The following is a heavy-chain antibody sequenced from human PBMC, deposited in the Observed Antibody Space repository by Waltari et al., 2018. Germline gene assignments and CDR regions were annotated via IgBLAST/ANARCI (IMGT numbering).Heavy chain of an antibody. Sequence: QVQLQQWVAGLLKPSETLSLTCAIYGGSFRGYYWTWIRQPPGKGLEWIGEINHSGSTNYNPSLKSRVTISVDTSKNQFSLKLSSVTAADTAVYYCARGRGYGSGSPDYWGQGTLVTVSS. CDR3: ARGRGYGSGSPDY. V-gene: IGHV4-34*01. D-gene: IGHD3-10*01. J-gene: IGHJ4*02. CDR1: GGSFRGYY. CDR2: INHSGST.